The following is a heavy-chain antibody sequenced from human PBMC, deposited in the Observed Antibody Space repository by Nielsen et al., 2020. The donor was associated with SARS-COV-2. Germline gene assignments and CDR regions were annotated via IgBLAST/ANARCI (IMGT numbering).Heavy chain of an antibody. CDR1: GYRFTKYP. D-gene: IGHD3-10*01. V-gene: IGHV7-4-1*02. CDR3: ARDSYGSVGTVPHGMDV. Sequence: ASVKVSCKASGYRFTKYPLNWVRQAPGQGLEWMGWIDTNVGKPTYAQAFSGRFVFSLDTSVSTAFLQIISLKAADSAVYFCARDSYGSVGTVPHGMDVWGQGTTVTVSS. J-gene: IGHJ6*02. CDR2: IDTNVGKP.